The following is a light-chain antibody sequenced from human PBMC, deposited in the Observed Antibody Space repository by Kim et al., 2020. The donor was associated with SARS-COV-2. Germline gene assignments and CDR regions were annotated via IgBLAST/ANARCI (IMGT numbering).Light chain of an antibody. V-gene: IGKV1-12*01. J-gene: IGKJ2*01. CDR2: AAS. Sequence: DIQMTQSPSSVSASVGDRVTITWRASQGISNWLAWYQQKPGKAPKLLIFAASSLHIGVPSRFSGSGSGTDFTLTISSLQPEDFATYYCQQANTFPYTFGQGTKLEI. CDR1: QGISNW. CDR3: QQANTFPYT.